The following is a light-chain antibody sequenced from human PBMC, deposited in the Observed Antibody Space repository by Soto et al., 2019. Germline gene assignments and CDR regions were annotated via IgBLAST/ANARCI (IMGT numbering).Light chain of an antibody. V-gene: IGKV3-11*01. Sequence: EIVLTQSPATLSLSPGERATLSCRASQSISSSLAWYQQKPGQGPRLLIYDVSNRATGIPARFSGSGSGTDFTLTISSLEPEDFAVYYCQQRSNWPALTFGGGTKVESK. CDR3: QQRSNWPALT. CDR1: QSISSS. J-gene: IGKJ4*01. CDR2: DVS.